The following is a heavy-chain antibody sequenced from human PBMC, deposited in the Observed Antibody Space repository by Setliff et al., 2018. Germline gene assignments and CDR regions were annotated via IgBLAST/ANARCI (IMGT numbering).Heavy chain of an antibody. CDR3: ARGGYSYGLGGYPDV. CDR2: INHSGST. Sequence: SETLSLTCAVYGGSFSGYYWCWIRQPPGKGLEWIGEINHSGSTNYNPSLKSRVTISVDTSKNQFSLKLSSVTDADTAVYYCARGGYSYGLGGYPDVGGKGTTVTVSS. CDR1: GGSFSGYY. J-gene: IGHJ6*04. V-gene: IGHV4-34*01. D-gene: IGHD5-18*01.